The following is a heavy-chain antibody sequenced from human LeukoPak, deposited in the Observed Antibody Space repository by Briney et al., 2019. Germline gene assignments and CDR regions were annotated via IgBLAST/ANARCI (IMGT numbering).Heavy chain of an antibody. CDR2: IYYSGST. J-gene: IGHJ4*02. Sequence: SETLSLTCTVSGGSISSYYWSWIRQPPGKGLEWIGYIYYSGSTNYNPSLKSRVTISVDTSKNQFSLKLSSVTAADTAVYYYARQGYTVSCYFLDCWSEGSPVTVSS. D-gene: IGHD5/OR15-5a*01. CDR3: ARQGYTVSCYFLDC. V-gene: IGHV4-59*08. CDR1: GGSISSYY.